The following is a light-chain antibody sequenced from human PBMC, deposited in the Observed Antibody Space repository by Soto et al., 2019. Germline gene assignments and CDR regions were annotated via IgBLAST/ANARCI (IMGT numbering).Light chain of an antibody. Sequence: DIQMTQSPPSLSASVGDRVTITCRASQSIINFVNWYQHKPGKAPKLLIHSASTLQGGVPSRFSGSGSGTVFTLTISGLQPEDYATYFCQQSYSTTTWTLGPGTKVDIK. CDR3: QQSYSTTTWT. CDR1: QSIINF. CDR2: SAS. J-gene: IGKJ1*01. V-gene: IGKV1-39*01.